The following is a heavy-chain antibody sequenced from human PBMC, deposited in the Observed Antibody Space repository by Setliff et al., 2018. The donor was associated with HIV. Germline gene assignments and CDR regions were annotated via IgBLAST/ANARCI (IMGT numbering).Heavy chain of an antibody. CDR1: GYSFTAYH. Sequence: ASVKVSCKASGYSFTAYHMHWVRQAPGQGLEWMGWINPNSGGTNYAQKFQGRVTMTRDTSIITAYMELSSLTSADTAVYYCARDTVKATFSDYWGQGTLFTVSS. D-gene: IGHD4-17*01. J-gene: IGHJ4*02. CDR2: INPNSGGT. CDR3: ARDTVKATFSDY. V-gene: IGHV1-2*02.